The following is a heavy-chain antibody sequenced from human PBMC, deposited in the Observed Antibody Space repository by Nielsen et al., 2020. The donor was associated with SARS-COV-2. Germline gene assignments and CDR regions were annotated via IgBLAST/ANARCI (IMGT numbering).Heavy chain of an antibody. D-gene: IGHD3-3*01. CDR2: IKQDGSEK. CDR3: ARDSTSYDFWSGYYTYYFDY. V-gene: IGHV3-7*01. Sequence: WIRQPPGKGLEWVANIKQDGSEKYYVDSVKGRFTISRDNAKNSLYLQMNSLRAEDTAVYYCARDSTSYDFWSGYYTYYFDYWGQGTLVTVS. J-gene: IGHJ4*02.